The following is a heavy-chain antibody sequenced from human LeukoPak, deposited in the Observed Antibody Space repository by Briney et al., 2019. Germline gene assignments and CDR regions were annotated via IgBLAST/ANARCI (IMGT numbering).Heavy chain of an antibody. CDR1: GGSISSYY. CDR3: ASHTAAGTHDDAFDI. CDR2: IYYSGST. D-gene: IGHD6-13*01. J-gene: IGHJ3*02. V-gene: IGHV4-59*08. Sequence: PSETLSLTCTVSGGSISSYYWSWIRQPPGKGLEWTGYIYYSGSTNYNPSLKSRVTISVDTSKNQFSLKLSSVTAADTAVYYCASHTAAGTHDDAFDIWGQGTMVTVSS.